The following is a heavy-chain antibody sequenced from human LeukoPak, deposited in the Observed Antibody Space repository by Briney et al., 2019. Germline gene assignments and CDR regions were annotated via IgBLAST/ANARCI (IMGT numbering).Heavy chain of an antibody. CDR2: ISSSGSTI. CDR3: ARGHARRGRGYYDSSGALDY. CDR1: GFTFSSYA. Sequence: GGSLRLSCAASGFTFSSYAMSWVRQAPGKGLEWVSYISSSGSTIYYADSVKGRFTISRDNAKNSLYLQMNSLRAEDTAVYYCARGHARRGRGYYDSSGALDYWGQGTLVTVSS. V-gene: IGHV3-48*04. J-gene: IGHJ4*02. D-gene: IGHD3-22*01.